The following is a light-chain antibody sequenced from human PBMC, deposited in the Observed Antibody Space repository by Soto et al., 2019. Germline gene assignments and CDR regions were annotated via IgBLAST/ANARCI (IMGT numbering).Light chain of an antibody. J-gene: IGKJ5*01. V-gene: IGKV1-39*01. Sequence: GDRVTITCRASQSISSYLNWYQQKPGKAPKLLMYAASSLQSGVPSRFSGSGSGTDFILTISSLQPEDFATYYCQQSYSTPITFGQGTRLEMK. CDR2: AAS. CDR1: QSISSY. CDR3: QQSYSTPIT.